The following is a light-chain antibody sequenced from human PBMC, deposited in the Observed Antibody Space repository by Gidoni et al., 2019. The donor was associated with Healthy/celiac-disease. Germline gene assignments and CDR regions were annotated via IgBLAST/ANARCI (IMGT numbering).Light chain of an antibody. CDR2: DAS. CDR3: QQSSNWPTFT. Sequence: VLTHSPATLSLSPGERATLSCRSSQSVSSYLACYQQKPGQAPRLLIDDASNRATGIPARFSGSGSGKDFTLTISSLEPEDFAVYYWQQSSNWPTFTFGGGTKVEIK. CDR1: QSVSSY. V-gene: IGKV3-11*01. J-gene: IGKJ4*01.